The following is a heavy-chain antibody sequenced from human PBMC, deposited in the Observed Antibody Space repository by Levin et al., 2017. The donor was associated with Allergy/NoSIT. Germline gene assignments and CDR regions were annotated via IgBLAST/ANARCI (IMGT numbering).Heavy chain of an antibody. V-gene: IGHV4-31*03. CDR2: IYYSGST. J-gene: IGHJ4*02. CDR1: GGSISGGGYH. D-gene: IGHD2-2*03. CDR3: AREDGSTFDF. Sequence: SETLSLTCTVSGGSISGGGYHWTWICQHPETGLEWIGYIYYSGSTFYNPSLKSRLMISVDTSKNQFSLNVSSVTAADTAVYYCAREDGSTFDFWGQGALVTVAS.